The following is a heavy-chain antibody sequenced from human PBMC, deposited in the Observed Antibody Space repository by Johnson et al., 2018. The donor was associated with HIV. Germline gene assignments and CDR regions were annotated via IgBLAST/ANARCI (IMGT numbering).Heavy chain of an antibody. CDR3: ARGGGTMDDAFDI. CDR1: GFTFSNYW. Sequence: VQLVESGGGLAKPAWSPRLSCAASGFTFSNYWMHWVRQAPGKGLEWVANIKQDGSNKYYGDSVKGRFTISRDNSQNTLYLQMSSLRAEDTALYYCARGGGTMDDAFDIWGQGTMVTVSS. J-gene: IGHJ3*02. CDR2: IKQDGSNK. V-gene: IGHV3-7*01. D-gene: IGHD3-10*01.